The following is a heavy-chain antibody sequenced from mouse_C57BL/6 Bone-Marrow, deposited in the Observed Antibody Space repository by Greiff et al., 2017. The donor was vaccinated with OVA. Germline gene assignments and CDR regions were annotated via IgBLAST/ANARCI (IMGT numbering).Heavy chain of an antibody. CDR1: GYTFTSYW. CDR2: INPNNGGT. V-gene: IGHV1-26*01. CDR3: AGPLYYYGSRAYFDY. Sequence: VQLQQPGAELVKPGASVKVSCKASGYTFTSYWMNWVKQSHGKSLEWIGDINPNNGGTSYNQKFKGKATLTVDKSSSTAYIELRSLTSEDSAVYYCAGPLYYYGSRAYFDYWGQGTTLTVSS. D-gene: IGHD1-1*01. J-gene: IGHJ2*01.